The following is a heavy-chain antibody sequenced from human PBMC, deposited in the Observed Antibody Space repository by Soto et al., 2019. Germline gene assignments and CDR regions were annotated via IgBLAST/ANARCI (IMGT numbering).Heavy chain of an antibody. CDR2: INHSGST. Sequence: QVQLQQWGAGLLKPSETLSLTCAVYGGSFSGYYWSWIRQPPGKGLEWIGEINHSGSTNYNPSLKSRVTISVDTSKNQFSLKLSSVTAADTAVYYCASGVGGDGYNFDYWGQGTLVTVPS. CDR3: ASGVGGDGYNFDY. J-gene: IGHJ4*02. CDR1: GGSFSGYY. D-gene: IGHD3-16*01. V-gene: IGHV4-34*01.